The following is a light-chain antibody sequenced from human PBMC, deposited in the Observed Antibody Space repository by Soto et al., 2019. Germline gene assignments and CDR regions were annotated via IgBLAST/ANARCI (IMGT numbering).Light chain of an antibody. V-gene: IGKV3-20*01. J-gene: IGKJ1*01. CDR3: QQYATLWT. CDR2: GAS. Sequence: EIVLTQSPVTLSLSPGERATLSCRASQTVASDYLAWYQQKPGQAPRLLIFGASSRATGIPDRFSGSRSGTDFTLTISRLEPEDFAVYYCQQYATLWTFGQGTKVEIK. CDR1: QTVASDY.